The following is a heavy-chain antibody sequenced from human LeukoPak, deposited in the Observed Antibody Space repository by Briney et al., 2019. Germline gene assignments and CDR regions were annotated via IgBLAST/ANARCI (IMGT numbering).Heavy chain of an antibody. CDR3: AKGGGVAVTGMDS. CDR2: VNTKTGNP. CDR1: GYTFTGHA. V-gene: IGHV7-4-1*02. Sequence: ASVKVSCKASGYTFTGHAMNWVRQAPGQGPEWMGYVNTKTGNPTYAQGFIGRFVFSLDTSVSTAYLQISSLKPEDTGVYYCAKGGGVAVTGMDSWGQGTLVTVSS. D-gene: IGHD6-19*01. J-gene: IGHJ4*02.